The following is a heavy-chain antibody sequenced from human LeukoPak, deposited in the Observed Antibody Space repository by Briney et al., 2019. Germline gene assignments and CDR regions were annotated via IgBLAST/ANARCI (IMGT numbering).Heavy chain of an antibody. CDR3: AATLTVTSGSTYYGLDV. J-gene: IGHJ6*02. Sequence: SVKVSCKASVFTFATSTVQWVRQARGQRLEWMGWIVVGSGHTNYAQKFQQRVTITRDMSTSTAYMYLSSLTSEDTALYYCAATLTVTSGSTYYGLDVWGQGTTVTVSS. D-gene: IGHD4-17*01. CDR1: VFTFATST. V-gene: IGHV1-58*01. CDR2: IVVGSGHT.